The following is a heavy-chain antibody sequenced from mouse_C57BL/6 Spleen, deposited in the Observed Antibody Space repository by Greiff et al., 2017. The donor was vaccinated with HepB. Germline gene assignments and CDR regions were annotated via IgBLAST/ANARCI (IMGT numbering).Heavy chain of an antibody. CDR3: VRHSQPGYGDAMDY. J-gene: IGHJ4*01. CDR1: GFSFNTYA. D-gene: IGHD3-2*02. CDR2: IRSKSNNYAT. V-gene: IGHV10-1*01. Sequence: EVKLMESGGGLVQPKGSLKLSCAASGFSFNTYAMNWVRQAPGKGLEWVARIRSKSNNYATYYADSVKARFTISRDDSESMLYLQMNNLKTEDTAMYYCVRHSQPGYGDAMDYWGQGTSVTVSS.